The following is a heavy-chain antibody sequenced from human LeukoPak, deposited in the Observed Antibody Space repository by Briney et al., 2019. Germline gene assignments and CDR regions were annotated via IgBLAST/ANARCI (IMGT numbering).Heavy chain of an antibody. CDR3: ARYIFYGSGSYYDAFDI. CDR2: IYYSGST. D-gene: IGHD3-10*01. Sequence: PSETPSLTCTVSGGSISSSSYYWGWIRQPPGKGLEWIGSIYYSGSTYYNPSLKSRVTISVDTSKNQFSLKLSSVTAADTAVYYCARYIFYGSGSYYDAFDIWGQGTMVTVSS. CDR1: GGSISSSSYY. V-gene: IGHV4-39*01. J-gene: IGHJ3*02.